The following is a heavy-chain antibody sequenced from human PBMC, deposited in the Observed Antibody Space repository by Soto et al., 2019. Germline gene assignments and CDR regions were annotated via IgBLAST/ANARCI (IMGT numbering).Heavy chain of an antibody. CDR2: ISAYNGNT. J-gene: IGHJ4*02. V-gene: IGHV1-18*04. CDR3: ARFYYYDSSGYSTDDY. CDR1: GYTFTSYG. D-gene: IGHD3-22*01. Sequence: ASVKVSCKASGYTFTSYGISWVRQAPGQGLEWMGWISAYNGNTNYAQKLQGRVTMTTDTSTSTAYMELRSLRSDDTAVYYCARFYYYDSSGYSTDDYWGQGTLVTVSS.